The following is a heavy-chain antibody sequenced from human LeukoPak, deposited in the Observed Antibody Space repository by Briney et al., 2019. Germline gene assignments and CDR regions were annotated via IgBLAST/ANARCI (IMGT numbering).Heavy chain of an antibody. Sequence: PSETLSLTCTVSGGSSSSYYWTWIRQPPGKGLEWIGYVYYSGSTNYNPSLKSRVTISTDTSKNQFSLKLSSVTAADTAVYYCARHIWVRGVNDFDIWGQGTMVTVSS. D-gene: IGHD3-10*01. CDR3: ARHIWVRGVNDFDI. V-gene: IGHV4-59*08. J-gene: IGHJ3*02. CDR1: GGSSSSYY. CDR2: VYYSGST.